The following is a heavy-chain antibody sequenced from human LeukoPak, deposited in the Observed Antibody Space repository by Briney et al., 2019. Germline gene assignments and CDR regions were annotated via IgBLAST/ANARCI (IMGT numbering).Heavy chain of an antibody. CDR1: GFVVSNNY. CDR3: ATNIVGGSHAQWLASYYYYGMDV. V-gene: IGHV3-53*01. J-gene: IGHJ6*02. CDR2: IYSDGST. Sequence: PGGSLRLSCAASGFVVSNNYMTWIRQAPGKGLEWVSVIYSDGSTYYADSVKGRFTISRDISNNTVHLQMYSLSAADTAVYYCATNIVGGSHAQWLASYYYYGMDVWGPGATVTVSS. D-gene: IGHD6-19*01.